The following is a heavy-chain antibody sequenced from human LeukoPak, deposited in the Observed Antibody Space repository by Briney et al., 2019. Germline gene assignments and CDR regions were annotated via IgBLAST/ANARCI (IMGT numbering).Heavy chain of an antibody. V-gene: IGHV3-23*01. Sequence: GGSLRLSCAASGFTFNNYAMSWVRQAPGKGLEWVSSISGSGGSTYYTDSVKGRFTISRDSSKNSLYLQMNSLRAEDTAVYYCAREHGRSGYFDYWGQGTLVSVSS. J-gene: IGHJ4*02. CDR1: GFTFNNYA. CDR3: AREHGRSGYFDY. CDR2: ISGSGGST. D-gene: IGHD3-22*01.